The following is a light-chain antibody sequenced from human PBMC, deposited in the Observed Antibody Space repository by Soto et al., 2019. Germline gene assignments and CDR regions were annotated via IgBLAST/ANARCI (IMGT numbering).Light chain of an antibody. CDR3: QQFGSSVT. J-gene: IGKJ4*01. V-gene: IGKV3-15*01. Sequence: EIVMTQSPATLSVSPGERATLSCRASQSVSSNLAWYQQKPGQAPRLLIYGASTRATGIPARFSGSGSGTEFTLTISSLHAEDFAVYYCQQFGSSVTFGGGTKVEIK. CDR2: GAS. CDR1: QSVSSN.